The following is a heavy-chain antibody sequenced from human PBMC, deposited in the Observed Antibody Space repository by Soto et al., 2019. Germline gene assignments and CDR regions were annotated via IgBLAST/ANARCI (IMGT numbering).Heavy chain of an antibody. CDR1: GFTFSSYS. CDR2: IGSSSSTI. CDR3: ASVLYYYDSSGYWGY. Sequence: GGSLRLSCAASGFTFSSYSMNWVRQAPGKGLEWVSYIGSSSSTIYYADSVKGRFTISRDNAKNSLYLQMNSLRDEDTAVYYCASVLYYYDSSGYWGYWGQGTLVTGSS. V-gene: IGHV3-48*02. D-gene: IGHD3-22*01. J-gene: IGHJ4*02.